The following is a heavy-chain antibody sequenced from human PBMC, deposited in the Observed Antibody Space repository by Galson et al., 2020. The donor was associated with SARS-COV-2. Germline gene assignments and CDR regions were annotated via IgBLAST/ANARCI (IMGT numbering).Heavy chain of an antibody. D-gene: IGHD3-16*01. CDR1: GFTFSNAW. V-gene: IGHV3-15*01. J-gene: IGHJ3*02. Sequence: GGSLRLSCAASGFTFSNAWMSWVRQAPGKGLEWVGRIQSKTDGGTTDYAAPVKGRFTISRDDSRNTVYLQMNSLKTEDTAVYYCTRFALRLGEPDAFDIWGQGTMVTVSS. CDR3: TRFALRLGEPDAFDI. CDR2: IQSKTDGGTT.